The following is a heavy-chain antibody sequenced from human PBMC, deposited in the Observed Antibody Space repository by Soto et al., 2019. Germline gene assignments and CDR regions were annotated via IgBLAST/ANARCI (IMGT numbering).Heavy chain of an antibody. CDR1: GDSITRSNFY. CDR2: IFYSGST. Sequence: SETLSLTCTVSGDSITRSNFYWGWIRQPPGKGLEWLGSIFYSGSTFYNPALKSRVTFSVDTSKNHFSLKLSSVTAADTAVYYCARHKTTMLTVVSAFDPWGQGTRVTISS. J-gene: IGHJ5*02. V-gene: IGHV4-39*02. D-gene: IGHD3-22*01. CDR3: ARHKTTMLTVVSAFDP.